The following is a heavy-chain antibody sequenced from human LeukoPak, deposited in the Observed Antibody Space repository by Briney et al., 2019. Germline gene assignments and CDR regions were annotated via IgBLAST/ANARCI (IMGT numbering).Heavy chain of an antibody. Sequence: SETHPLTCTVSGGSISSGGYYWSWIRQHPGKGPEWIGYIYYSGSTYYNPSLKSRVTISVDTSKNQFSLKLSSVTAADTAVYYCARSYCSSTSCSPYYYYYMDVWGKRTTVTVSS. V-gene: IGHV4-31*03. CDR2: IYYSGST. CDR3: ARSYCSSTSCSPYYYYYMDV. D-gene: IGHD2-2*01. CDR1: GGSISSGGYY. J-gene: IGHJ6*03.